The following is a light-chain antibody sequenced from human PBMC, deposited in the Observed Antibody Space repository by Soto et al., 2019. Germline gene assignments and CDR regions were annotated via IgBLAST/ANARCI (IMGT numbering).Light chain of an antibody. CDR2: GAS. J-gene: IGKJ4*01. CDR3: QQYGSSPLT. Sequence: EIVLTQSPGTLSLSPGEGATLSCRASQSVRTNYIAWYQQKPGQAPRLLTYGASTRATGIPDRFSGSGSGTDFTLTINRLEPEDFAVYYCQQYGSSPLTFGGGTKVEIK. CDR1: QSVRTNY. V-gene: IGKV3-20*01.